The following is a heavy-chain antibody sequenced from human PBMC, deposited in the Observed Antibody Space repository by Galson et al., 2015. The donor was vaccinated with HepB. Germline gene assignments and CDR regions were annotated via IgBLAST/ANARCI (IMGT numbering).Heavy chain of an antibody. CDR2: IRSKANSYAT. J-gene: IGHJ4*02. CDR1: GFTFSGSA. CDR3: TVPDTYYYDSSGYLHPY. V-gene: IGHV3-73*01. Sequence: SLRLSCAASGFTFSGSAMHWVRQASGKGLEWVGRIRSKANSYATAYAASVKGRFTISRDDSKNTAYLQMNSLKTEDTAVYYCTVPDTYYYDSSGYLHPYWGQGTLVTVSS. D-gene: IGHD3-22*01.